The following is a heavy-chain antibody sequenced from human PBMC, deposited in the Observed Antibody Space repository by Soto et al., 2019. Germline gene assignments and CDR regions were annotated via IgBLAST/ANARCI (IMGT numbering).Heavy chain of an antibody. CDR3: ASEMAFDQSSGPGGYYYYYGMDV. D-gene: IGHD3-22*01. Sequence: PSETLSLTCTVSGGSIRDYFWTWIRQPPGKGLEWIGYIYYSGRTNYNPSLKSRVTISVDTSKNQFSLKLSSVTAADTAVYYCASEMAFDQSSGPGGYYYYYGMDVWGQGTTVTVSS. V-gene: IGHV4-59*01. CDR1: GGSIRDYF. J-gene: IGHJ6*02. CDR2: IYYSGRT.